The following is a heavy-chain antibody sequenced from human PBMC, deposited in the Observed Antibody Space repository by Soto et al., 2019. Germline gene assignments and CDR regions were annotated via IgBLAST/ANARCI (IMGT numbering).Heavy chain of an antibody. Sequence: QVQLVQSGAEVKKSGASVKVSCKASGYTFTSSDINWVRQATGQGLEWMGWMNPNTGNTGYTQRFQGRVTMTRNISITTAYMELSSLRSDDTAVYYYARGRIVGAAFDYWGQGTLVTVSS. D-gene: IGHD1-26*01. CDR3: ARGRIVGAAFDY. V-gene: IGHV1-8*01. CDR1: GYTFTSSD. CDR2: MNPNTGNT. J-gene: IGHJ4*02.